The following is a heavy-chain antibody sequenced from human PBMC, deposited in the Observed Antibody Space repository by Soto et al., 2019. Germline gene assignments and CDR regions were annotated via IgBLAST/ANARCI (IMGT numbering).Heavy chain of an antibody. Sequence: SETLSLTCVVSGGSISSGGYSWSWIRQPPGKGLEWIGYIYHSGSTYYNPSLKSRVTISVDRSKNQFSLKLSSVTAADTAVYYCARRSQTYYYGMDVWGQGTTVTVSS. J-gene: IGHJ6*02. CDR1: GGSISSGGYS. CDR3: ARRSQTYYYGMDV. V-gene: IGHV4-30-2*01. CDR2: IYHSGST.